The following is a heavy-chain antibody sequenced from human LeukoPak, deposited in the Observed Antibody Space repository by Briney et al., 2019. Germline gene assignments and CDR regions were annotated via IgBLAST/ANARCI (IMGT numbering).Heavy chain of an antibody. CDR2: ISGSGGST. D-gene: IGHD5-24*01. V-gene: IGHV3-23*01. Sequence: GGSLRLSCAASGFTFSSYAMTWVRQAPGKGLEWVSGISGSGGSTYYADSVKGRFTISRDNPKKTLYLQMDSLRAEDTAVFYCAKDTIDGYNDYWGQGTLVAVSS. J-gene: IGHJ4*02. CDR3: AKDTIDGYNDY. CDR1: GFTFSSYA.